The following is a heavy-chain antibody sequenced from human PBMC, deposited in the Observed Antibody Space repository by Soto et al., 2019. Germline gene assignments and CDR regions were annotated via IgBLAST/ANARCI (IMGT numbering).Heavy chain of an antibody. D-gene: IGHD1-26*01. J-gene: IGHJ4*02. V-gene: IGHV4-34*01. CDR3: ARGPYSRGVGATNPSH. CDR1: GGSSSGWY. Sequence: QVRLQQWGAGLLKPSETLFLTCAVYGGSSSGWYWTWIRQSPMKGLEWIGEISSGSTNYNPSLKSRVTISADTSKNQFSLKLSSVTAADTAIYFCARGPYSRGVGATNPSHWGQGTLVTVS. CDR2: ISSGST.